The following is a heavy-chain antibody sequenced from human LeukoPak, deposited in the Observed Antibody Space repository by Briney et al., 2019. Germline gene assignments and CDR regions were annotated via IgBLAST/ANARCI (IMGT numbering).Heavy chain of an antibody. V-gene: IGHV4-34*01. J-gene: IGHJ6*03. CDR2: INHSGST. Sequence: PSETLSLTCAVYGGSFSGYYWSWIRQPPGKGLEWIGEINHSGSTNYNPSLKSRVTISVDTSKNQFSLKLSSVTAADTAVYYCARTRRYSYGYLPYYYYYMDVWGKGTTVTVSS. CDR1: GGSFSGYY. CDR3: ARTRRYSYGYLPYYYYYMDV. D-gene: IGHD5-18*01.